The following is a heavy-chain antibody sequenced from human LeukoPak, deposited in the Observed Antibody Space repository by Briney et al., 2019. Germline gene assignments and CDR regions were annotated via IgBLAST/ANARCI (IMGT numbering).Heavy chain of an antibody. J-gene: IGHJ4*02. Sequence: PGGSLRLSCAASGFTFSSSAMSWVRQAPGKGLEWVANTNEAGSGQNYVGSVKGRFTVSRDNAKNSLYLQMNSLRVEDTAIYYCSNKRNYWGQGTLVTVSS. CDR2: TNEAGSGQ. V-gene: IGHV3-7*01. CDR1: GFTFSSSA. CDR3: SNKRNY.